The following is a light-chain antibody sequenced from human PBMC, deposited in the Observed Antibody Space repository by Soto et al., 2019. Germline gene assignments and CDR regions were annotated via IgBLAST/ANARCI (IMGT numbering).Light chain of an antibody. V-gene: IGLV2-14*03. Sequence: QSVLTQPASVSGSLGQSITFSCTGTSSDVGLYNYVSWYQQHPGKVPKLMIYDVSNRPSGVSSRFSGSKSGSTASLTISGLQAEDEADYFCSSFTGGYTTVVFGHGTKVTVL. CDR1: SSDVGLYNY. J-gene: IGLJ1*01. CDR2: DVS. CDR3: SSFTGGYTTVV.